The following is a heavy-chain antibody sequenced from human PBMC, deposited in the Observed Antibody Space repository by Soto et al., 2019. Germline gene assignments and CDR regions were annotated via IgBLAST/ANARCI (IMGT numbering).Heavy chain of an antibody. CDR3: ARHRRYGDYPYYYYYMDV. V-gene: IGHV4-39*01. Sequence: PSETLSLTCTVSGGSISSSTYYWGWIRQPPGKGLEWIGSIYYSGSTYYNPSLKSRVTISVDTSKNQFSLKLSSVTAADTAVYYCARHRRYGDYPYYYYYMDVWGTGTTVNVSS. CDR1: GGSISSSTYY. J-gene: IGHJ6*03. CDR2: IYYSGST. D-gene: IGHD4-17*01.